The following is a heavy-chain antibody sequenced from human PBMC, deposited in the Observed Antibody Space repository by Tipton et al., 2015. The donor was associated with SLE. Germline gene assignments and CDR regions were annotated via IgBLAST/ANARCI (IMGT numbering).Heavy chain of an antibody. Sequence: TLSLTCIFSGGSISSGGYFWSWIRQPPGQGLEWIGEINHSGSTNYNPSLKRRVTISVDTSKNQFSLKLSSVTAADTAVYYCARLRAVFGVVTRRNNWFDPWGQGTLVTVSS. CDR1: GGSISSGGYF. CDR3: ARLRAVFGVVTRRNNWFDP. D-gene: IGHD3-3*01. CDR2: INHSGST. V-gene: IGHV4-39*07. J-gene: IGHJ5*02.